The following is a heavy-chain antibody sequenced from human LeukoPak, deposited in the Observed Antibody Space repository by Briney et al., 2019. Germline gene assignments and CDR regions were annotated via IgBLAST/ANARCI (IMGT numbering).Heavy chain of an antibody. J-gene: IGHJ4*02. CDR1: GFTFSSYE. D-gene: IGHD3-22*01. CDR2: ISTSGSPI. V-gene: IGHV3-48*03. Sequence: GGSLRLSCAASGFTFSSYEMNWVRRAPGKGLEWVSYISTSGSPIYYGNSVKGRFTISRDNAKNSLYLQMNGLRAEDTALYYCARRGFYDTSGYLFDHWGQGTLVTVSS. CDR3: ARRGFYDTSGYLFDH.